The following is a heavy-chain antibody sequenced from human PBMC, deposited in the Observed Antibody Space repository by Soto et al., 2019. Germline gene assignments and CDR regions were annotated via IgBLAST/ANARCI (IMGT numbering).Heavy chain of an antibody. CDR2: TSCSSGNI. CDR1: GGTVIDNR. Sequence: GGFLRLSYVVSGGTVIDNRLRCVRQAGRRGQEVASTSCSSGNIYYADSVKGRFTISRDNSKNTLYLQMNSLRAEDTAVYYCAKVEKAVAGPVGGMDVWGQGTTVTVSS. CDR3: AKVEKAVAGPVGGMDV. D-gene: IGHD6-19*01. V-gene: IGHV3-23*01. J-gene: IGHJ6*02.